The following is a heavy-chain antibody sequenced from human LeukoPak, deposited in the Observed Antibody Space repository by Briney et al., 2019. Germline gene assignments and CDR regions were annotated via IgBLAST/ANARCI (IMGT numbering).Heavy chain of an antibody. CDR2: IYYSGST. D-gene: IGHD4/OR15-4a*01. Sequence: PSETLSLTCSVSGGPISNKYWSWIRQPPGKGLEWIGYIYYSGSTNYNPSLESRVTISVATSKREFSLTMTSVTAADTAIYYCAXXXXFXSNFPSFAFDYWGRGIQVTVSS. CDR1: GGPISNKY. V-gene: IGHV4-59*01. CDR3: AXXXXFXSNFPSFAFDY. J-gene: IGHJ4*02.